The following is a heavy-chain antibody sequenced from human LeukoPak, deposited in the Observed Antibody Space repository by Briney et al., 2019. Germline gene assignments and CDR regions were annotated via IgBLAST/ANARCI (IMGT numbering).Heavy chain of an antibody. J-gene: IGHJ6*03. D-gene: IGHD6-6*01. CDR1: GFTVSSSY. CDR3: ARISSSPPYYYYYYYMDV. V-gene: IGHV3-53*01. CDR2: IYSGGST. Sequence: GGSLRLSCEASGFTVSSSYMSWVRQAPGKGLEWVSVIYSGGSTYYADSVKGRFTISRDNSKNTLYLQMNSLRAEDTAVYYCARISSSPPYYYYYYYMDVWGKGTTVTVSS.